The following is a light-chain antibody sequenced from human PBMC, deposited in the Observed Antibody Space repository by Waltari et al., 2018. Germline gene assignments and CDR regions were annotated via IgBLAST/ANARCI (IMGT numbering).Light chain of an antibody. CDR2: KAS. J-gene: IGKJ2*03. CDR1: QSVSSW. CDR3: QHYSTYPFS. Sequence: DIQLTQSPSTLPASVGDRVTITCRASQSVSSWLAWYQQKPGKAPNLLIFKASTLERGVPSRFSGSGSGTDFTLTISGLQPDDFATYYCQHYSTYPFSFGQGTTLEIK. V-gene: IGKV1-5*03.